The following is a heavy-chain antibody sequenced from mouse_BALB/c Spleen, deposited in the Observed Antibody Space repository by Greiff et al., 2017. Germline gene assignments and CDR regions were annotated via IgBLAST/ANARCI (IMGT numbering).Heavy chain of an antibody. Sequence: EVKLVESGGGLVKPGGSLKLSCAASGFTFSSYTMSWVRQTPEKRLEWVATISSGGRYTYYPDSVKGRFTISRDNAKNTLYLQMSSLTSEDTAMYYCTRYGYDGNYFDDGGQGTTLTVAS. CDR2: ISSGGRYT. V-gene: IGHV5-6-4*01. CDR3: TRYGYDGNYFDD. CDR1: GFTFSSYT. J-gene: IGHJ2*01. D-gene: IGHD2-2*01.